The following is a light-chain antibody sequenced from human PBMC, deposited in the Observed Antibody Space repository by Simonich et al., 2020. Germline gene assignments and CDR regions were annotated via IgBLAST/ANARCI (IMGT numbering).Light chain of an antibody. CDR2: EDN. V-gene: IGLV6-57*03. Sequence: NFMLTQPHSVSESPGKTVTISCTRSSGSIASNYVQWYQQRPGSAPTTVIYEDNQSSSGVPGRFSGSIDSSSNSASLTISGLKTEDEADYYCQSYDSSNRVFGGGTKLTVL. CDR3: QSYDSSNRV. CDR1: SGSIASNY. J-gene: IGLJ3*02.